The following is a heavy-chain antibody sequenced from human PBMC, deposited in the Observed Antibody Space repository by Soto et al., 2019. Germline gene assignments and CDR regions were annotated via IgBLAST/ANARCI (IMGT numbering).Heavy chain of an antibody. J-gene: IGHJ6*02. CDR3: ARDRRGYSGYDLYYYYCYGMDV. CDR1: GYTFTSYG. D-gene: IGHD5-12*01. Sequence: GASVKVSCKASGYTFTSYGISWVRQAPGQGLEWMGWISAYNGNTNYAQKLQGRVTMTTDTSTSTAYMELRSLRSDDTAVYYCARDRRGYSGYDLYYYYCYGMDVWGQGTTVTVSS. CDR2: ISAYNGNT. V-gene: IGHV1-18*01.